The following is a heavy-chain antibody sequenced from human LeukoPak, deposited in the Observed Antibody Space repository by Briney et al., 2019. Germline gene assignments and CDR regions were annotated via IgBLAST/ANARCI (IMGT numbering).Heavy chain of an antibody. J-gene: IGHJ3*02. CDR1: GGSISSYY. V-gene: IGHV4-59*01. Sequence: SETLSLTCTVSGGSISSYYWSWIRQPPGKGLEWIGYIYYSGSTNYNPSLKSRVTISVDTSKNQFSLKLSSVTAADTAVYYCARAFADDYYDSSPAAFDIWGQGTMVTVSS. D-gene: IGHD3-22*01. CDR2: IYYSGST. CDR3: ARAFADDYYDSSPAAFDI.